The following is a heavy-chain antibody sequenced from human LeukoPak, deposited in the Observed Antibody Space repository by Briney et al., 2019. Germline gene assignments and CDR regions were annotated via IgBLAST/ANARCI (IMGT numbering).Heavy chain of an antibody. J-gene: IGHJ4*02. Sequence: SETLSLTCSVSGGSMNSYYWSWIRQSPGKGLEWIGYIYYSGSTNYNPSLKSRVTISVDTSKNQFSLKLSSVTAADTAVYYCARHVWLQPFDYWGQGTLVTASS. CDR2: IYYSGST. CDR3: ARHVWLQPFDY. V-gene: IGHV4-59*08. D-gene: IGHD3-9*01. CDR1: GGSMNSYY.